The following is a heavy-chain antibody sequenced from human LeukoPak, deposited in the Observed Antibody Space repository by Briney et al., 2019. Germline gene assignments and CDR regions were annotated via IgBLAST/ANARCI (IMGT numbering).Heavy chain of an antibody. V-gene: IGHV4-39*01. CDR1: GGSITSNSYS. CDR2: LSHAGAN. J-gene: IGHJ4*02. CDR3: ARLRGGVQLWGD. D-gene: IGHD5-18*01. Sequence: SETLSLTCTVSGGSITSNSYSWGWIRQPPGKGLQWIVTLSHAGANFYNPSLKSRVTMPVDTSKNQCSLKLNSVAASDTAVYYCARLRGGVQLWGDWGQGTLVTVSS.